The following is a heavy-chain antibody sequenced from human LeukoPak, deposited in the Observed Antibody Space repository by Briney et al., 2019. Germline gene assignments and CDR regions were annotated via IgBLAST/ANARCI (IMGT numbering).Heavy chain of an antibody. V-gene: IGHV4-61*02. CDR1: GGSISSGSYY. CDR2: IYTSGST. Sequence: TLSLTCPVSGGSISSGSYYWSWIRQPAGKGLEWIGRIYTSGSTNYNPSLKSRVTISVDTSKNQFSLKLSSVTAADTAVYYCARDYDTNWGQGTLVTVSS. J-gene: IGHJ4*02. D-gene: IGHD3-9*01. CDR3: ARDYDTN.